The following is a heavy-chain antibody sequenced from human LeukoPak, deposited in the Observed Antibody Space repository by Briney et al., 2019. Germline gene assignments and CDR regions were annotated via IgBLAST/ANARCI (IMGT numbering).Heavy chain of an antibody. J-gene: IGHJ4*02. D-gene: IGHD3-22*01. CDR3: ARGRLDSRGYTFDY. Sequence: SETLSLTCTVSGGSISSGSYYWSWIRQPAGKGLEWIGRIYTSGSTNYNPSLKSRVTISVGTSKNQFSLKLSSVTAADTAVYYCARGRLDSRGYTFDYWGQGTLVTVSS. CDR2: IYTSGST. CDR1: GGSISSGSYY. V-gene: IGHV4-61*02.